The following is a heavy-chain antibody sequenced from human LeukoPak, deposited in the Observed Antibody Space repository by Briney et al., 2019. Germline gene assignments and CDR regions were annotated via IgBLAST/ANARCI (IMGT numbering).Heavy chain of an antibody. CDR1: GFTFSSYE. V-gene: IGHV3-48*03. CDR2: ISSSGSTI. CDR3: AREHYFYHMDG. J-gene: IGHJ6*03. Sequence: GGSLRLSCAASGFTFSSYEMNWVRQAPGKGLEWVSYISSSGSTIYYADSVKGRFTISRDNAENSLYLQMNSLRAEDTAVYYCAREHYFYHMDGWGEGTTVTVSS.